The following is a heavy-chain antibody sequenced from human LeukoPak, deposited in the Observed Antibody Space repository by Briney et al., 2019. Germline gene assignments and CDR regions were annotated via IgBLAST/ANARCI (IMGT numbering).Heavy chain of an antibody. V-gene: IGHV1-69*05. CDR2: IIPIFGTV. CDR1: GGTFNSQA. CDR3: ARSPIAAAAGPI. D-gene: IGHD6-13*01. J-gene: IGHJ3*02. Sequence: ASVKVSCKASGGTFNSQAISWVRQAPGQGLEWMGGIIPIFGTVSYPQKFQDRVTITTDESTSTGYMELSSLRSEDTAVYYCARSPIAAAAGPIWGQGTMVTVSS.